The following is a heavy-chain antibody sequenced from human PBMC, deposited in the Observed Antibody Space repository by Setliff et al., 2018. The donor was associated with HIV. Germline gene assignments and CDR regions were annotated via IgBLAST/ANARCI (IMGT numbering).Heavy chain of an antibody. CDR1: GFMFSDYY. V-gene: IGHV3-11*04. J-gene: IGHJ4*02. CDR3: ARLPQDVRSSIDF. Sequence: GGSLRLSCAASGFMFSDYYMSWIRQTPGKGLEWVAYISGRGTTTYFADSVKGRFTISRDNAQNTLFLQMNSLRAEDTAVYYCARLPQDVRSSIDFWGQGTLVTVS. CDR2: ISGRGTTT. D-gene: IGHD6-6*01.